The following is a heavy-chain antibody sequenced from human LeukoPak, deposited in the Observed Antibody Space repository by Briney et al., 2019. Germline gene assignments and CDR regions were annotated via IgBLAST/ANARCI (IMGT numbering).Heavy chain of an antibody. CDR2: ISSSSSYI. Sequence: GGSLRLSCAASGFTFSSYSMNWVRQAPGKGLEWVSSISSSSSYIYYADSVKGRFTISRDNAKNSLYLQKNSLRAEDTAVYYCARDDCSSTSCKLDYWGQGTLVTVSS. CDR1: GFTFSSYS. CDR3: ARDDCSSTSCKLDY. J-gene: IGHJ4*02. V-gene: IGHV3-21*01. D-gene: IGHD2-2*01.